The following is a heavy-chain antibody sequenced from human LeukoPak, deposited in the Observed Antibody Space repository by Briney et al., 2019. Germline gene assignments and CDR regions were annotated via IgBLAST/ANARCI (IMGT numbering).Heavy chain of an antibody. D-gene: IGHD3-10*01. CDR2: IWYDGSNK. CDR1: GFTFSSYG. V-gene: IGHV3-33*01. J-gene: IGHJ5*02. Sequence: GRSLRLSCAASGFTFSSYGMHWVRQAPGKGLEWVAVIWYDGSNKYYADSVKGRFTISRDNSKNTLYLQMNSLRAEDTAVYYCARDKYYHGSGSQNWFDPWGQGTLVTVSS. CDR3: ARDKYYHGSGSQNWFDP.